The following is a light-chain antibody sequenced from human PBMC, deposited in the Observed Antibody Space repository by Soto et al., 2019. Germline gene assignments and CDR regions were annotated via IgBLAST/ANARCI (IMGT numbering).Light chain of an antibody. CDR2: DAS. CDR1: QSVDRY. V-gene: IGKV1-5*01. CDR3: QQYKDYTWT. Sequence: DIQMTQSPSTLSASVGDRVSITCRASQSVDRYLAWYQQKPGKAPHLLIYDASSLESGVPSRFSGSRSGTEFTLTISSLQPDDFTTFYCQQYKDYTWTFGQGTKVEV. J-gene: IGKJ1*01.